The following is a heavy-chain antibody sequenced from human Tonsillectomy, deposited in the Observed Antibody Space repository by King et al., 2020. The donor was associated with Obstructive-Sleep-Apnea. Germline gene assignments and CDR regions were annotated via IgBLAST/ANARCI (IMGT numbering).Heavy chain of an antibody. D-gene: IGHD6-25*01. CDR2: IYYDGSNK. Sequence: VQLVESGGGVVQPGSALRLSCVSCGFTFRDYGMHWVRQAPGKGLEWLAMIYYDGSNKDYADSVKGRYTISRDNSKNTLYLQMNSLRVEDTALYFCVGYYFDYWGQGTLVTVSS. CDR3: VGYYFDY. V-gene: IGHV3-33*03. CDR1: GFTFRDYG. J-gene: IGHJ4*02.